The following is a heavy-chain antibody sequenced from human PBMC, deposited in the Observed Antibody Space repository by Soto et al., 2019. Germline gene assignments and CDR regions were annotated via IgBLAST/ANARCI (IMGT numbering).Heavy chain of an antibody. J-gene: IGHJ4*02. CDR3: ARAIAVAGLAY. V-gene: IGHV4-34*01. Sequence: QVQLQQWGAGLLKPSETLSLTCAVYGGSFSGYYWNWIRQPPGKGLEWIGEINHSGSTNYNPSLKSRATISLDASRSQFSLKLSSVTAADTAVYYCARAIAVAGLAYWGQGSLVTVSS. CDR1: GGSFSGYY. D-gene: IGHD6-19*01. CDR2: INHSGST.